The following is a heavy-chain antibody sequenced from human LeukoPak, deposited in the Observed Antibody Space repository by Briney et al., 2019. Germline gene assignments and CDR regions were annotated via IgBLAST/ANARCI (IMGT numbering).Heavy chain of an antibody. Sequence: PGGSLRPSCAASGFTFSSYWMSWVRQAPGKGLEWVANIEPDGSEKYYVDSVKGRFTISRDNAKNSLYLQMNGLRAEDAAVYFCARYTYAPVGFYNWGQGTLVTVSS. CDR2: IEPDGSEK. J-gene: IGHJ4*02. D-gene: IGHD5-18*01. CDR1: GFTFSSYW. V-gene: IGHV3-7*02. CDR3: ARYTYAPVGFYN.